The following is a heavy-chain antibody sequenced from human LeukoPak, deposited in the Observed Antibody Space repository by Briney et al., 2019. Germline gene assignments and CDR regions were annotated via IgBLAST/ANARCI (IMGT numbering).Heavy chain of an antibody. V-gene: IGHV3-21*04. Sequence: GGSLRLSCAASGFTFSSYNMNWVRQAPGKGLEWVSSITSSSSYIYYADSVKGRFTISRDNAKKSVYLQMNSLRAEDTAVYYCAKSGYNRFDYWGQGTLVTVSS. J-gene: IGHJ4*02. CDR3: AKSGYNRFDY. CDR1: GFTFSSYN. CDR2: ITSSSSYI. D-gene: IGHD5-24*01.